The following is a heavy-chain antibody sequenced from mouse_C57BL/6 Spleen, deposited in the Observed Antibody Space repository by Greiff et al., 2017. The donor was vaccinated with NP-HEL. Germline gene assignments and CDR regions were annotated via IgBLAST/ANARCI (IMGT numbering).Heavy chain of an antibody. CDR3: TRWAVVATRYFDV. Sequence: QVQLQQSGAELVRPGASVTLSCKASGYTFTDYEMHWVKQTPVHGLEWIGAIDPETGGTAYNQKFKGKAILTADKSSSTAYMELRSLTSEDSAVYYCTRWAVVATRYFDVWGTGTTVTVSS. V-gene: IGHV1-15*01. J-gene: IGHJ1*03. CDR2: IDPETGGT. CDR1: GYTFTDYE. D-gene: IGHD1-1*01.